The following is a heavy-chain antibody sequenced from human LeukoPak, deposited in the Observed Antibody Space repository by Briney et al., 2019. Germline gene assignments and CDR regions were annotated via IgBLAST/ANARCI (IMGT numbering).Heavy chain of an antibody. CDR2: IDPSDSYT. J-gene: IGHJ3*02. Sequence: GASLNISCKGSGYSFTSYWISWVRPMPGKGLEWMGRIDPSDSYTNYSPSFQGHVTISADKSISTAYLQWSSLKASDTAMYYCASSQGPDAFDIWGQGTMVTVSS. V-gene: IGHV5-10-1*01. CDR1: GYSFTSYW. CDR3: ASSQGPDAFDI.